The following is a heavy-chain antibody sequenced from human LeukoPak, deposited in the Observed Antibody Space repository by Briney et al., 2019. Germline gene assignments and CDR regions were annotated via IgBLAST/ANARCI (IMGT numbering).Heavy chain of an antibody. Sequence: PGGSLRLSCAASGFAFSMYNMNWVRQAPGKGLEWLSYISGSGNTIYYADSVRGRFTISRDNAKNSLYLQMNSLRDEDTAVYYCARMYGSGSYPGYWGQGTLVTVSS. CDR2: ISGSGNTI. CDR1: GFAFSMYN. J-gene: IGHJ4*02. V-gene: IGHV3-48*02. D-gene: IGHD3-10*01. CDR3: ARMYGSGSYPGY.